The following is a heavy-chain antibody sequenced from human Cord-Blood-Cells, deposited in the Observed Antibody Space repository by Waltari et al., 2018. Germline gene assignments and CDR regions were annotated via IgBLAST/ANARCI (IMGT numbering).Heavy chain of an antibody. CDR3: ARGGTTGSYYYYYGMDV. CDR2: MKPTRGNT. CDR1: GYTFTSYD. V-gene: IGHV1-8*03. D-gene: IGHD1-1*01. Sequence: QVQLVQSGAEVKKPGASVKVSCKASGYTFTSYDINWVRQATGQGLEWMGWMKPTRGNTGDAQKFQGRVTITRNTSISTAYMELSSLRSEDTAVYYCARGGTTGSYYYYYGMDVWGQGTTVTVSS. J-gene: IGHJ6*02.